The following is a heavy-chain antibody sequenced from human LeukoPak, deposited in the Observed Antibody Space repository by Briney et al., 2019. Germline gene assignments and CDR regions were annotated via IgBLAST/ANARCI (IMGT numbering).Heavy chain of an antibody. V-gene: IGHV3-48*03. Sequence: PGGSLRLSCAASGFTFSSYEMNWVRQAPGKGLEWVSYISSSGSTIYYADSVKGRSTISRDNSKNTLYLQMGSLRAEDMAVYYCARGGYGASTPYYMDVWGKGTTVTVSS. J-gene: IGHJ6*03. CDR1: GFTFSSYE. CDR3: ARGGYGASTPYYMDV. CDR2: ISSSGSTI. D-gene: IGHD1-26*01.